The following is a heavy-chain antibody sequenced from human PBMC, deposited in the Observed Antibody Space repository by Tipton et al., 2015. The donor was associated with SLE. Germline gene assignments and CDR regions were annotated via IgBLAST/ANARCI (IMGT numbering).Heavy chain of an antibody. D-gene: IGHD6-25*01. CDR3: VRIIRADWYFDL. V-gene: IGHV4-61*02. CDR1: GDSFTNDAHY. J-gene: IGHJ2*01. CDR2: IHNTGST. Sequence: TLSLTCTVSGDSFTNDAHYWGWIRQTAGKGLEWLGRIHNTGSTYYNPSLKSRVTISLDTSTNRFSLGLTSVTAADTAEYYCVRIIRADWYFDLWGRGTLVTVSS.